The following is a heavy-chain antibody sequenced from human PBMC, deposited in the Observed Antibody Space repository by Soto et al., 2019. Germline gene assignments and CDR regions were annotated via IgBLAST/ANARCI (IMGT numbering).Heavy chain of an antibody. CDR2: IIPILGIA. CDR1: GGTFSSYT. D-gene: IGHD2-21*02. J-gene: IGHJ4*02. Sequence: QVQLVQSGAEVKKPGSSVKVSCKASGGTFSSYTISWVRQAPGQGLEWMGRIIPILGIANYAQKFQGRVTITADKSTSTAYMELSSLRSEDTAEYYCATSSPHIVVVTAIRLDYWGQGTLVTVSS. V-gene: IGHV1-69*02. CDR3: ATSSPHIVVVTAIRLDY.